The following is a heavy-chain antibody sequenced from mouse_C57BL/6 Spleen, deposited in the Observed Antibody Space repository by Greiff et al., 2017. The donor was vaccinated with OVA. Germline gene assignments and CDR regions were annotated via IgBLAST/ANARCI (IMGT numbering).Heavy chain of an antibody. Sequence: EVQGVESGAELVRPGASVKLSCTASGFNIKDYYMHWVKQRPEQGLEWIGRIDPEDGDTEYAPKFQGKATMTADTSSNTAYLQLSSLTSEDTAVYYCTLDSSLHYYAMEYWGQGTSVTVSS. V-gene: IGHV14-1*01. J-gene: IGHJ4*01. CDR2: IDPEDGDT. D-gene: IGHD3-2*01. CDR1: GFNIKDYY. CDR3: TLDSSLHYYAMEY.